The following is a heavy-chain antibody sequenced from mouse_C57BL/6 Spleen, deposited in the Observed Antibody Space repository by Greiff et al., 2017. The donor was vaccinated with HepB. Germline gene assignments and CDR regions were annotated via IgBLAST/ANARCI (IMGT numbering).Heavy chain of an antibody. CDR1: GFTFSSYA. J-gene: IGHJ2*01. D-gene: IGHD4-1*01. CDR3: ARGGNWDDFDY. Sequence: EVKLVESGGGLVKPGGSLKLSCAASGFTFSSYAMSWVRQTPEKRLEWVATISDGGSYTYYPDNVKGRFTISRDNAKNNLYLQMSHLKSEDTAVYYCARGGNWDDFDYWGQGTTLTVSS. CDR2: ISDGGSYT. V-gene: IGHV5-4*03.